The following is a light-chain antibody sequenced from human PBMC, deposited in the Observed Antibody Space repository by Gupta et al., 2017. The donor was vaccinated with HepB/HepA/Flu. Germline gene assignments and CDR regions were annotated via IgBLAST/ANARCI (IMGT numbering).Light chain of an antibody. J-gene: IGKJ4*01. CDR1: QSVSSN. Sequence: HSTGTLSVSPGERVTLACSASQSVSSNLAWYQQKPGQAPRLLMYGASTRATGIPARFSGSGSGTEFTLTISSLQSEDFAVYYCQQDNIWPLTFGGGTKVEIK. CDR2: GAS. CDR3: QQDNIWPLT. V-gene: IGKV3-15*01.